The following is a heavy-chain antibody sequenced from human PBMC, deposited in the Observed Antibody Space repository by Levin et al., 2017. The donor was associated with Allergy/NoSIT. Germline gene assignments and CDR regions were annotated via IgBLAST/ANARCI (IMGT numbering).Heavy chain of an antibody. CDR3: ARNSHFGRFCDY. J-gene: IGHJ4*02. Sequence: SETLSLTCTVSGGSISSSSYHWGWIRQPPGKGLEWIGSIYYSGSTYYNPSLKSRVTISVDTSKNQFSLKLSSMTAADTAVYYCARNSHFGRFCDYWGQGTLVTVSS. CDR1: GGSISSSSYH. V-gene: IGHV4-39*01. D-gene: IGHD3-3*01. CDR2: IYYSGST.